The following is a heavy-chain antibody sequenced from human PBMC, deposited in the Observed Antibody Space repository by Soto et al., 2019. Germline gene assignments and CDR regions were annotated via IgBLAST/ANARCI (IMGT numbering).Heavy chain of an antibody. CDR2: IWYDGSNK. D-gene: IGHD6-6*01. Sequence: QVQLVESGGGVVQPGRSLRLSCAASGFTFSNYGMHWVRQAPGKGLEWVAVIWYDGSNKYYADSVKGRFTISRDNSKTTLYLQLNSLRAEDTAVYYCARGALGFDPWGQGTLVAVSS. J-gene: IGHJ5*02. CDR1: GFTFSNYG. V-gene: IGHV3-33*01. CDR3: ARGALGFDP.